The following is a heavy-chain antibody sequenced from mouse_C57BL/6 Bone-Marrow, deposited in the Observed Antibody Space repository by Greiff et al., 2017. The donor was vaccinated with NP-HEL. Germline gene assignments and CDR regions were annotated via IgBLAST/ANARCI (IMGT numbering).Heavy chain of an antibody. D-gene: IGHD1-1*01. J-gene: IGHJ3*01. Sequence: VKLMESGAELVRPGASVKLSCKASGYTFTDYYINWVKQRPGQGLEWIARIYPGSGNTYYNEKFKGKATLTAEKSSSTAYMQLSSLTSEDSAVYFCARGGSWAWFAYWGQGTLVTVSA. V-gene: IGHV1-76*01. CDR1: GYTFTDYY. CDR2: IYPGSGNT. CDR3: ARGGSWAWFAY.